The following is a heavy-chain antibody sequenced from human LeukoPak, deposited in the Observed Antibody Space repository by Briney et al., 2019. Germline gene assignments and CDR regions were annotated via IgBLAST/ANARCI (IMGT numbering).Heavy chain of an antibody. D-gene: IGHD3-3*01. CDR3: ARERQNKDFWSGGDY. V-gene: IGHV3-21*01. J-gene: IGHJ4*02. CDR2: INSRGDYI. CDR1: GFDFSIYG. Sequence: GESLRLSCAASGFDFSIYGMNWVRQAPGKGLEWVSSINSRGDYIYYSDSLKGRFTISRDNARSSLYLQMSSLRAEDTAVYYCARERQNKDFWSGGDYWGQGTLVTVSS.